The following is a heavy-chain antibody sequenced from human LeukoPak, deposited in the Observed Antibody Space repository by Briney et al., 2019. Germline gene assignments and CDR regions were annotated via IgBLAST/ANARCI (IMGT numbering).Heavy chain of an antibody. D-gene: IGHD2-15*01. CDR3: ARAPPYCSGGSCYGGADY. V-gene: IGHV3-48*03. J-gene: IGHJ4*02. Sequence: GGSLRLSCAASGFTFSSYEMNWVRQAPGKGLEWVSYISSSGSTIYYADSVKGRFTISRDNAKNSLYLQMNSLRAEDTAVYYCARAPPYCSGGSCYGGADYWGQGTLVTVSS. CDR1: GFTFSSYE. CDR2: ISSSGSTI.